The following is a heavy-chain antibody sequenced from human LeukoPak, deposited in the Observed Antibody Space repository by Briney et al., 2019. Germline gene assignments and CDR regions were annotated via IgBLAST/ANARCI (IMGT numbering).Heavy chain of an antibody. J-gene: IGHJ6*03. D-gene: IGHD3-9*01. CDR3: ARVGYDILTGYYYYYYYMDG. CDR1: GFTFTSSS. Sequence: GTSVKVSCKASGFTFTSSSIQWVRQARGQRLEWRGWIVGGSSDTYYAQKFQEGVTITSDMSTSTAYLELSSLRSEDTAVYYCARVGYDILTGYYYYYYYMDGWGKGTTVTVSS. CDR2: IVGGSSDT. V-gene: IGHV1-58*02.